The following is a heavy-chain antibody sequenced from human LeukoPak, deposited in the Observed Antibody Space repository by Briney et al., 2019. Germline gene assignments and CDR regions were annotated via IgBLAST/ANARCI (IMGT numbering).Heavy chain of an antibody. V-gene: IGHV4-30-4*08. Sequence: SETLSLTCTVSGGSISSGDYYWSWIRQPPGKGLEWIGYIYYSGSTYYNPSLKSRVTISVDRSKNQFSLKLSSVTAADTAVYYCARDTGTMEFDYWGQGTPVTVSS. J-gene: IGHJ4*02. CDR3: ARDTGTMEFDY. D-gene: IGHD3-10*01. CDR1: GGSISSGDYY. CDR2: IYYSGST.